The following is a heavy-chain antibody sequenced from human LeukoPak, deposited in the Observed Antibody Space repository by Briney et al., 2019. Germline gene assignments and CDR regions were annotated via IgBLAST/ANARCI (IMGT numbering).Heavy chain of an antibody. Sequence: SVTVSCKASGGTFSSYTISWVRQAPGQGLEWMGRIIPILGIANYAQKFQGRVTITADKSTSTAYMELSSLRSEDTAVYYCARDFTYTMIVVVTDDYWGQGTLVTVSS. J-gene: IGHJ4*02. CDR3: ARDFTYTMIVVVTDDY. D-gene: IGHD3-22*01. V-gene: IGHV1-69*04. CDR2: IIPILGIA. CDR1: GGTFSSYT.